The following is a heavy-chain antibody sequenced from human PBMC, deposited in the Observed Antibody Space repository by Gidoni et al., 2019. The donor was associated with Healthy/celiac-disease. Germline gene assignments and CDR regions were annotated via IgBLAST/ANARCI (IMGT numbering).Heavy chain of an antibody. D-gene: IGHD3-10*01. Sequence: QVQLVQSGAEVKKPGSSVKVSCKASGGTFSRYPISWVRQAPGQGLEWMGRIIPILGIANYAQKFQGRVTITADKSTSTAYMELSSLRSEDTAVYYCARYYGSGSRDYYYYGMDVWGQGTTVTVSS. CDR2: IIPILGIA. CDR1: GGTFSRYP. CDR3: ARYYGSGSRDYYYYGMDV. J-gene: IGHJ6*02. V-gene: IGHV1-69*02.